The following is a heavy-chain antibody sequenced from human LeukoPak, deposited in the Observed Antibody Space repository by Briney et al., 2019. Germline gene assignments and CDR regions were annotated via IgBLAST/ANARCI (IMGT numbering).Heavy chain of an antibody. J-gene: IGHJ5*02. Sequence: GASVKVSCKASGYTFTNYYIHWVRQAPGQGLECMGIINPSGGSTSYAQKFQCRVTMTRDMSTSTVYMELSSLRSEDTAVYYCARGGVGVTTYVWFDPWGQGTLVTVSS. CDR3: ARGGVGVTTYVWFDP. D-gene: IGHD1-26*01. CDR1: GYTFTNYY. V-gene: IGHV1-46*01. CDR2: INPSGGST.